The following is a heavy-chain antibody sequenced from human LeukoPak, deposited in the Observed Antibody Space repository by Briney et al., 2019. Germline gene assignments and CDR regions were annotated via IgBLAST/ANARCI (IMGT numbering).Heavy chain of an antibody. CDR2: ISAYNGNT. V-gene: IGHV1-18*01. CDR3: ARRSMGATLGFAFDI. CDR1: GYTFTSYG. J-gene: IGHJ3*02. Sequence: ASVKVSCKASGYTFTSYGISWVRQAPGQGLKWMGWISAYNGNTNYAQKLQGRVTMTTDTSTSTAYMELRSPRSDDTAVYYCARRSMGATLGFAFDIWGQGTMVTVSS. D-gene: IGHD1-26*01.